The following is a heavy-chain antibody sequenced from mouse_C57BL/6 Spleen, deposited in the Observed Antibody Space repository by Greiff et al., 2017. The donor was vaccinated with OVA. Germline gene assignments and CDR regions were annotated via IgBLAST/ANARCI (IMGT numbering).Heavy chain of an antibody. D-gene: IGHD2-1*01. CDR3: ARLLYYGNYPYYFDY. CDR1: GYTFTEYT. CDR2: FYPGSGSI. V-gene: IGHV1-62-2*01. Sequence: VQLQESGAELVKPGASVKLSCKASGYTFTEYTIHWVKQRSGQGLEWIGWFYPGSGSIKYNEKFKDKATLTADKSSSTVYMELSRLTSEDSAVYFCARLLYYGNYPYYFDYWGQGTTLTVSS. J-gene: IGHJ2*01.